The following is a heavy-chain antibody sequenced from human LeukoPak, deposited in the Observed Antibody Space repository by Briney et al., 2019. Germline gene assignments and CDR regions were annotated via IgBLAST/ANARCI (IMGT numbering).Heavy chain of an antibody. CDR1: GYTFTGYY. CDR2: ISAYNGNT. CDR3: YTYCYDSSGYSPFDF. Sequence: ASVKVSCKASGYTFTGYYMHWVRQAPGQGLEWMGWISAYNGNTNYAQKLQGRVTMTTDTSTSTAYMELKSLRSDDTDVDDCYTYCYDSSGYSPFDFWGQGTLVSVSS. J-gene: IGHJ4*02. D-gene: IGHD3-22*01. V-gene: IGHV1-18*04.